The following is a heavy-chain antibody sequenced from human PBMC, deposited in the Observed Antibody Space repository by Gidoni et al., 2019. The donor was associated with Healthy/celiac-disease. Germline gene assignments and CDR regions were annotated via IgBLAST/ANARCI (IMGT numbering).Heavy chain of an antibody. CDR3: ARFGQWLVQMYMDV. V-gene: IGHV3-33*01. CDR2: IWYDGSNK. CDR1: GFTFSSYG. Sequence: QVQLVESGGGLVQPGRSLRLSCAASGFTFSSYGMHWVRQAPGKGLEWVAVIWYDGSNKYYADSVKGRFTISRDNSKNTLYLQMNSLRAEDTAVYYCARFGQWLVQMYMDVWGKGTTVTVSS. J-gene: IGHJ6*03. D-gene: IGHD6-19*01.